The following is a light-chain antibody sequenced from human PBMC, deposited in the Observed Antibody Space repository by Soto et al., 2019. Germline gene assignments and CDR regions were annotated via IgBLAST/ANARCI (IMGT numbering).Light chain of an antibody. CDR1: QGIRNY. V-gene: IGKV1-27*01. CDR3: QKNKSAPFT. J-gene: IGKJ4*01. CDR2: AAS. Sequence: DIQMTQSPSSLSASVGDRVTITCRASQGIRNYLAWYQQKPGKVPKLLIYAASTLQSGVPSRFSGSGSGTAFTLTISSLQPEDVATYYCQKNKSAPFTFDGGPKVEIK.